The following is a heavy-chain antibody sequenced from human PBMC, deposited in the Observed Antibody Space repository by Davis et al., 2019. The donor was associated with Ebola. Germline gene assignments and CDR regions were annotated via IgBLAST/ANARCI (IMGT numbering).Heavy chain of an antibody. D-gene: IGHD5-12*01. CDR3: ARDEGSGYDYSDNYFDY. Sequence: ASVKVSCKASGYTFTGYYMHWVRQAPGQGLEWMGWINPNSGGTNYAQKFQGRVTMTRDTSISTAYMELSRLRSDDTAVYYCARDEGSGYDYSDNYFDYWGQGTLVTVSS. CDR2: INPNSGGT. J-gene: IGHJ4*02. V-gene: IGHV1-2*02. CDR1: GYTFTGYY.